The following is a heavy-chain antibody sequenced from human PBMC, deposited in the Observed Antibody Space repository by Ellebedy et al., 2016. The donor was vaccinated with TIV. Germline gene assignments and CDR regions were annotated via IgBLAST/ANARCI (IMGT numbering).Heavy chain of an antibody. CDR1: GGFINSGGYS. Sequence: SETLSLTCDVSGGFINSGGYSWSWIRQSPGKGLECIGYIFHGGDTYYHPSLESRVTISIDRPNNQFFLKLYSVTAADTAVYYCARAGGRAFDIWGRGTVVTVTS. CDR3: ARAGGRAFDI. CDR2: IFHGGDT. V-gene: IGHV4-30-2*06. J-gene: IGHJ3*02.